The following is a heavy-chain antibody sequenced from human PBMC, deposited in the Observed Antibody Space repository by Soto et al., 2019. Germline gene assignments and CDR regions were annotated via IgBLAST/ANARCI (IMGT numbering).Heavy chain of an antibody. CDR1: GYSFTSYW. CDR3: ARSIAVAGKYYYYYYGMDV. V-gene: IGHV5-51*01. J-gene: IGHJ6*02. CDR2: IYPGDSDT. D-gene: IGHD6-19*01. Sequence: PGESLKISCKGSGYSFTSYWIGWVRQMPGKGLEWMGIIYPGDSDTRYSPSFQGQVTISADKSISTAYLQWSSLKASDTAMYYCARSIAVAGKYYYYYYGMDVWGQGTTVTAP.